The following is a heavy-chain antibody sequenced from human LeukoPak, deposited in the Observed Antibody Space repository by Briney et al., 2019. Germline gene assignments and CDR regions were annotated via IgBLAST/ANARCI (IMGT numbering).Heavy chain of an antibody. V-gene: IGHV4-4*07. D-gene: IGHD3-10*01. CDR3: AREYGLVKGAGSYGLDWFDP. Sequence: PSETLSLTCTVSGGSISSYYWSWIRQPAGKGLEWIGRLYTSGSTNYNPSLKSRVTMSVDASKNQFSLKLTSVTAADTAMYYCAREYGLVKGAGSYGLDWFDPWGQGTLVTVSS. J-gene: IGHJ5*02. CDR2: LYTSGST. CDR1: GGSISSYY.